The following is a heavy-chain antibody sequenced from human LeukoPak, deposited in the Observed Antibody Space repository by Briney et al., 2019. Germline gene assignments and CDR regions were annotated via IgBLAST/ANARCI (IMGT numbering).Heavy chain of an antibody. CDR3: ARLGRVGATLDY. D-gene: IGHD1-26*01. J-gene: IGHJ4*02. V-gene: IGHV3-48*03. CDR1: GLTFSSYE. Sequence: PGGSLRLSCAASGLTFSSYEMNWVRQAPGKGLEWVSYISSSGSTIYYADSVKGRFTISRDNAKNSLYLEMNSLRAEDTAVYYCARLGRVGATLDYWGQGTLVTVSS. CDR2: ISSSGSTI.